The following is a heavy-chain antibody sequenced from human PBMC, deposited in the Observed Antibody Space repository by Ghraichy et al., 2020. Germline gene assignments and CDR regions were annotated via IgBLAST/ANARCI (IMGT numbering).Heavy chain of an antibody. J-gene: IGHJ6*02. V-gene: IGHV4-59*01. CDR3: ARVLLRSYYGMDV. CDR1: GGSISSYY. D-gene: IGHD4-17*01. Sequence: SETLSLTCTVSGGSISSYYWSWIRQPPGKGLEWIGYIYYSGSTNYNPSLKSRVTISVDTSKNQFSLKLSSVTAADTAVYYCARVLLRSYYGMDVWGQGTTVTVSS. CDR2: IYYSGST.